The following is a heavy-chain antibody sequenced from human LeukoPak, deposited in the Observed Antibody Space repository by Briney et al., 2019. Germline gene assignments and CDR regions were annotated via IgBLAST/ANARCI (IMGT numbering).Heavy chain of an antibody. CDR2: ISYDGSNK. CDR3: ARGKDDHGDALFPNDY. J-gene: IGHJ4*02. CDR1: GFTFSSYA. D-gene: IGHD4-17*01. Sequence: GGSLRLSCAASGFTFSSYAMHWGRQAPGKGLEWVAVISYDGSNKYYADSVKGRFTISRDNSKNTLYLQMNSLRAEDTAVYYCARGKDDHGDALFPNDYWGQGTLVTVSS. V-gene: IGHV3-30*04.